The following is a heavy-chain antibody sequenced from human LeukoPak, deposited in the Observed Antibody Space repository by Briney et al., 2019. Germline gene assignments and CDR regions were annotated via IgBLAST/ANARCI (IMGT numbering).Heavy chain of an antibody. D-gene: IGHD3-22*01. CDR2: IQSDGRNK. CDR1: GFTFNKYG. CDR3: AKVHDSSGYYYYFDY. V-gene: IGHV3-30*02. Sequence: GGSLRLSCAASGFTFNKYGMHWVRQAPGKGLEWVAFIQSDGRNKYYADSLKGQFAISRDNSKNTLYLQMNSLRAEDTAVYYCAKVHDSSGYYYYFDYWGQGTPVTVSS. J-gene: IGHJ4*02.